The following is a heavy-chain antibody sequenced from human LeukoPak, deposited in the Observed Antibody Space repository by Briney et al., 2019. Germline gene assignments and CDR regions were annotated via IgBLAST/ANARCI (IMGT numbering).Heavy chain of an antibody. J-gene: IGHJ4*02. CDR3: ARRAGAYSHPYDY. D-gene: IGHD4/OR15-4a*01. CDR2: ILYDGSNK. Sequence: GGSLRLSCAASGFTFSTYAMHWVRQAPGKGLEWAALILYDGSNKYYADSVKGRFTISRDNSKNTLYLQMNSLRAEDTAVYYCARRAGAYSHPYDYWGQGTLVTVSS. V-gene: IGHV3-30*14. CDR1: GFTFSTYA.